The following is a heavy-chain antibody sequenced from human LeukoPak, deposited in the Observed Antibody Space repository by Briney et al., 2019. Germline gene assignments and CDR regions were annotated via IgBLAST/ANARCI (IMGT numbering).Heavy chain of an antibody. V-gene: IGHV3-48*03. CDR1: GFTFSSYE. CDR2: ISSSGSTI. Sequence: GGSLRLSGAASGFTFSSYEMNWVRQAPGKGLEWVSYISSSGSTIYYADSVKGRFTISRDNAKNSLYLQMNSLRAEDTAVYYCARDDYGNFDYWGQGTLVTVSS. CDR3: ARDDYGNFDY. J-gene: IGHJ4*02. D-gene: IGHD4-17*01.